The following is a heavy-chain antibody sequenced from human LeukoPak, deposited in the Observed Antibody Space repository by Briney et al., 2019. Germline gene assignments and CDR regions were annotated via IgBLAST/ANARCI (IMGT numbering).Heavy chain of an antibody. Sequence: GGSLRLSCAASGFTFSSYAMGWVRQAPGKGLEWVSAISGSGGSTYYADSVKGRFTISRDNSKNTLYLQMNSLRAEDTAVYYCHAAYYYDSSGYRFDYWGQGTLVTVSS. CDR1: GFTFSSYA. J-gene: IGHJ4*02. CDR3: HAAYYYDSSGYRFDY. V-gene: IGHV3-23*01. CDR2: ISGSGGST. D-gene: IGHD3-22*01.